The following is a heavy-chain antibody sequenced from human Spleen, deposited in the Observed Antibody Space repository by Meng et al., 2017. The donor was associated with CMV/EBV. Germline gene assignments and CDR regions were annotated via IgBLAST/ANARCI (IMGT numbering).Heavy chain of an antibody. CDR2: VQNSGST. D-gene: IGHD1-26*01. CDR3: ATAVVVGASIFFDS. Sequence: SETLSLTCSVSGASMTSDHWTWIRQFPGKGLEWIGLVQNSGSTNYNPSLKSRVTISLDTSKNHFSLKLSSVTAADTAVYYCATAVVVGASIFFDSWGQGTLVTVSS. J-gene: IGHJ4*02. V-gene: IGHV4-59*01. CDR1: GASMTSDH.